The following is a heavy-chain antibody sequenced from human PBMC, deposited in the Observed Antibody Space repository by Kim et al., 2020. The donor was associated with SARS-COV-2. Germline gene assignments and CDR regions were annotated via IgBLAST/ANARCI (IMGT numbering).Heavy chain of an antibody. J-gene: IGHJ4*02. D-gene: IGHD2-15*01. Sequence: SETLSLTCAVYGGSFSGYYWSWIRQPPGKGLEWIGEINHSGSTNYNPSLKSRVTISVDTSKNQFSLKLSSVTAADTAVYYCARENCSGGSCFFDYWGQGTLVTVSS. CDR1: GGSFSGYY. V-gene: IGHV4-34*01. CDR2: INHSGST. CDR3: ARENCSGGSCFFDY.